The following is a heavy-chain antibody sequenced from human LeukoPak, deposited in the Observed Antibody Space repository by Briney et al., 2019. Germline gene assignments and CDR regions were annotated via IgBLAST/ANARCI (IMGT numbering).Heavy chain of an antibody. CDR2: TYYKSKWFT. J-gene: IGHJ4*02. CDR1: GDSVSSNSVT. D-gene: IGHD6-6*01. Sequence: SQTLSLTCAISGDSVSSNSVTWNWIRQSPSRGLEWLGRTYYKSKWFTEYALSVKSRITINPDTSKNQFSLQLNSVTPEDTAVYYCAGRAPRYDSSSADPQTDYWGQGTLVTVSS. CDR3: AGRAPRYDSSSADPQTDY. V-gene: IGHV6-1*01.